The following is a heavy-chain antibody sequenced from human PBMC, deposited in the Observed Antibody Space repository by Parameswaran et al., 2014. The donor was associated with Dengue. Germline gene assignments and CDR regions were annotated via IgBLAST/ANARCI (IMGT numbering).Heavy chain of an antibody. Sequence: WVRQGPLGQGLEWMGWTSAYNGNTDYAPKVQGRVTMTTDPSTSTAYMELRSLGSDDTAVYYCARGLKSITIFGVVTPSGLDVWGQGTTVTVSS. CDR2: TSAYNGNT. V-gene: IGHV1-18*01. D-gene: IGHD3-3*01. J-gene: IGHJ6*02. CDR3: ARGLKSITIFGVVTPSGLDV.